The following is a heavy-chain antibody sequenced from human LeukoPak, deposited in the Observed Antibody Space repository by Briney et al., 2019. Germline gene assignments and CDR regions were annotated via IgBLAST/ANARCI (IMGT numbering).Heavy chain of an antibody. CDR3: ARDELNYYDSSGYYL. D-gene: IGHD3-22*01. J-gene: IGHJ4*02. Sequence: GASVKVSCKASGYTSTSYGISWVRQAPGQGLEWMGWISAYNGNTNYAQKLQGRVTMTTDTSTSTAYMELRSLRSDDTAVYYCARDELNYYDSSGYYLWGQGTLVTVSS. CDR2: ISAYNGNT. V-gene: IGHV1-18*01. CDR1: GYTSTSYG.